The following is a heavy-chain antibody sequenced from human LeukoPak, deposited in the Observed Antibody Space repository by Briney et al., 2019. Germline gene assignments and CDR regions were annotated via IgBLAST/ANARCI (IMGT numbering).Heavy chain of an antibody. CDR2: TYYRSRWYN. CDR1: GDSVSSNSAA. CDR3: ARALPTIFGVVGYFAFDI. J-gene: IGHJ3*02. D-gene: IGHD3-3*01. Sequence: SQTLSLTCAISGDSVSSNSAAWNWIRQSPSRGLEWLGRTYYRSRWYNDYPLSVKSRITIKPDTSKNQFSLQLNSVTPEDTAVYYCARALPTIFGVVGYFAFDIWGQGTMVTVSS. V-gene: IGHV6-1*01.